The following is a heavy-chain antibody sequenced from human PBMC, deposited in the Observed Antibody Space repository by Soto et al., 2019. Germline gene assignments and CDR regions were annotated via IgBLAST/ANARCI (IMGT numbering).Heavy chain of an antibody. CDR2: ISRDGSHK. J-gene: IGHJ4*02. D-gene: IGHD1-26*01. Sequence: PGGSLRLSCAASGFTFRNYAIHWVRQAPGKGLEWVAVISRDGSHKYYLDSVKGRFTISRDNSKDTVNLLMNSLRDDDSAMYYCARSINSAVANSFDFWCQGTLLTLS. V-gene: IGHV3-30*04. CDR1: GFTFRNYA. CDR3: ARSINSAVANSFDF.